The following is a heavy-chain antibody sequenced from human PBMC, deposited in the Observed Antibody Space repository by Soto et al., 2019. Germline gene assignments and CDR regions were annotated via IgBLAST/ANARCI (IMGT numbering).Heavy chain of an antibody. Sequence: QVQLVQSGAEVKEPGASVKVSCKASGYILSSYNMHWVRQAPEQGLEWMGIINPSGGRTSYAQKFQDRVTMTRDTSTSTVYMELSSLRSDDTAVYYCARPYCAADCPRRDFDYWGQGTLVTVSS. J-gene: IGHJ4*02. CDR3: ARPYCAADCPRRDFDY. CDR1: GYILSSYN. V-gene: IGHV1-46*01. CDR2: INPSGGRT. D-gene: IGHD2-21*02.